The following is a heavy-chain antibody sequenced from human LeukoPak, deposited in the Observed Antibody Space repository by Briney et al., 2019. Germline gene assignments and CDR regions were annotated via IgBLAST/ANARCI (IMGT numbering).Heavy chain of an antibody. J-gene: IGHJ3*02. Sequence: ASVKVSCKGAGYTFTTYYMHWVRQAPGQGLEWMGTINPSGGSTSYAQKFQGRVTMTRDTSTSTVYMELSSLRSEDTAVYYCARGGRGEGTGTTRVAFDIWGQGTMVTVSS. V-gene: IGHV1-46*01. CDR3: ARGGRGEGTGTTRVAFDI. CDR1: GYTFTTYY. CDR2: INPSGGST. D-gene: IGHD1-1*01.